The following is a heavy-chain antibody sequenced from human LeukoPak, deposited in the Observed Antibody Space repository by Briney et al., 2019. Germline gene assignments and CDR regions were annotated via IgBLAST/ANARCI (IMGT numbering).Heavy chain of an antibody. CDR1: GFTFSNYW. CDR3: ARGGSY. J-gene: IGHJ4*02. D-gene: IGHD3-16*01. V-gene: IGHV3-7*01. CDR2: MNQDESAK. Sequence: GGSLRLSCAASGFTFSNYWMTWVRQAPGKGLEWVANMNQDESAKYYVDSVKGRFTISRDNAKNSLYLQMNSLRAEDTAVYYCARGGSYWGQGTLVTVSS.